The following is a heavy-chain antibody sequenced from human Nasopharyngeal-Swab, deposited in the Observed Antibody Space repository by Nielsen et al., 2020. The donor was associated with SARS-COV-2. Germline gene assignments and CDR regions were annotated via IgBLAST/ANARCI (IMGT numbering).Heavy chain of an antibody. Sequence: GESLKISCAASGFNFNANSMHWVRQAPGKGLDWVAFISSDGNYIYYGEFVKGRFTISRDNSKNMLYQHMNSLRGDDTDLYYCVKDREGAGFDYWGQGTLVNVSS. CDR3: VKDREGAGFDY. CDR1: GFNFNANS. V-gene: IGHV3-30*18. CDR2: ISSDGNYI. D-gene: IGHD1-26*01. J-gene: IGHJ4*02.